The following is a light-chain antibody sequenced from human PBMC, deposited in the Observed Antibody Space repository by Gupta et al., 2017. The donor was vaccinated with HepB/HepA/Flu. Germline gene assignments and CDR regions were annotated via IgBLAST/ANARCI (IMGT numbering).Light chain of an antibody. CDR1: QDITNS. Sequence: DIQMTQSPSSLPASVGDRVTITCQASQDITNSLTWYQQKPGKAPKLLIYETSNLETGVPSRFSGRGSGTDFTLTISSLQPDDIATYYCQQYDNVPCSFGQGTKLEI. J-gene: IGKJ2*04. CDR3: QQYDNVPCS. CDR2: ETS. V-gene: IGKV1-33*01.